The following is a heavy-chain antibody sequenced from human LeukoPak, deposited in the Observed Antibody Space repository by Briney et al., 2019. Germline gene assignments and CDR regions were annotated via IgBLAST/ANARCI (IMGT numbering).Heavy chain of an antibody. CDR1: GGTFSSYA. CDR3: AREGSDIVVVVAAPTMVWFDP. Sequence: ASVKVSCKASGGTFSSYAISWVRQAPGQGLEGMGRIIPIFCTANYAQKFQGRVTNTTDESTSTDYMELSSLRSEDTAVYYCAREGSDIVVVVAAPTMVWFDPWGQGTLITVSS. V-gene: IGHV1-69*05. CDR2: IIPIFCTA. D-gene: IGHD2-15*01. J-gene: IGHJ5*02.